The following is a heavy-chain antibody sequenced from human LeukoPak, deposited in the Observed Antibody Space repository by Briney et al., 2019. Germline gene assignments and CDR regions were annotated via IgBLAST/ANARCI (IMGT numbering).Heavy chain of an antibody. V-gene: IGHV1-2*02. Sequence: ASVKVSCKASGYTFTGYYMHWVRQAPGQGLEWMGWINPNSGGTNYAQKFQGRVTMTRDTSISTAYMELSRLRSDDTAVYYRARSRELPQLLHYYYYYGMDVWGQGTTVTVSS. D-gene: IGHD2-2*01. CDR2: INPNSGGT. CDR3: ARSRELPQLLHYYYYYGMDV. J-gene: IGHJ6*02. CDR1: GYTFTGYY.